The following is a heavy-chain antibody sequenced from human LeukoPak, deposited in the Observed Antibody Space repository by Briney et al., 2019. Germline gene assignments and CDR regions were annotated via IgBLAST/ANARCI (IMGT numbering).Heavy chain of an antibody. D-gene: IGHD2-2*01. Sequence: GGSLRLSCAASGFAFSTYTMNWVRQAPGKGLEWVSSIRSSGTYIYYADSVKGRFTMSRDNAKNSLSLQMNSLRAEDTAVYYCARDLCSSTSCSSPGPYYYYGMDVWGQGTTVTVSS. J-gene: IGHJ6*02. V-gene: IGHV3-21*01. CDR1: GFAFSTYT. CDR3: ARDLCSSTSCSSPGPYYYYGMDV. CDR2: IRSSGTYI.